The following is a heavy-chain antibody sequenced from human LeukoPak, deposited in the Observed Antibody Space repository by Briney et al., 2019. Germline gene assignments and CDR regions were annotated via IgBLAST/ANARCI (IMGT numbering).Heavy chain of an antibody. CDR1: GFTFSSYG. V-gene: IGHV3-30*02. CDR2: IRYDGSNK. CDR3: ARQDDYVWGSYRYIAFDY. Sequence: GGSLRLSCAASGFTFSSYGMHWVRQAPGKGLEWVAFIRYDGSNKYFADSVKGRFSISRDNSKNTLYLQMNSLRAEDTAVYYCARQDDYVWGSYRYIAFDYWGQGALVTVSS. J-gene: IGHJ4*02. D-gene: IGHD3-16*02.